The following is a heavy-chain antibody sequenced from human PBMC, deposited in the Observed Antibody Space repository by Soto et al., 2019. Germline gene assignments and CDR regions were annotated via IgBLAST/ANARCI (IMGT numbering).Heavy chain of an antibody. V-gene: IGHV3-11*01. Sequence: GGSLRLSCAASGFTFSDYYMSWIRRAPGKGLEWVSYISSSGSTIYYADSVKGRFTISRDNAKNSLYLQMDSLRAEDTAVYYCARRTYNWNPLNWFDPWGQGTLVTVSS. CDR2: ISSSGSTI. D-gene: IGHD1-20*01. J-gene: IGHJ5*02. CDR3: ARRTYNWNPLNWFDP. CDR1: GFTFSDYY.